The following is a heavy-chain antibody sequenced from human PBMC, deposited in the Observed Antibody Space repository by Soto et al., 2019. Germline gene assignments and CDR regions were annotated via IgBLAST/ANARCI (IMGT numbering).Heavy chain of an antibody. Sequence: QVQLQESGPGLVKPSQTLSLTCTVSGGSISSGGYYWTWIRQHPGKGLEWIGYIYSGGSTYYNPSLKSRVIISVDTSKKQFSLKLSSVTAADTAIYYCARGGGHDYSDYGYDYWGQGTLVTVSS. CDR2: IYSGGST. CDR3: ARGGGHDYSDYGYDY. V-gene: IGHV4-31*03. D-gene: IGHD4-17*01. CDR1: GGSISSGGYY. J-gene: IGHJ4*02.